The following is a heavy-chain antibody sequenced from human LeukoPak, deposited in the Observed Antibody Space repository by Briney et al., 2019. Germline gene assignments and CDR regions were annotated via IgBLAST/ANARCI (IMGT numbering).Heavy chain of an antibody. CDR3: AKANWVSNADAVW. J-gene: IGHJ4*02. CDR1: GFSFSNYA. Sequence: GGSLRLSCAASGFSFSNYAMSWVRQAPARGPEWVSSIGGGGGTFYADSVKGRFTLSRDDSRNTVYLQLNNLRVEDTAMYYCAKANWVSNADAVWWGQGTQVTVSS. V-gene: IGHV3-23*01. D-gene: IGHD1-1*01. CDR2: SIGGGGGT.